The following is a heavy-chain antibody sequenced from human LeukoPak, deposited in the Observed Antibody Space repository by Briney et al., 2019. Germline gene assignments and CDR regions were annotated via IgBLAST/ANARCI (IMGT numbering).Heavy chain of an antibody. J-gene: IGHJ4*02. CDR3: VRDGGVSGYDLLDY. D-gene: IGHD5-12*01. CDR2: INQDGSKE. V-gene: IGHV3-7*01. CDR1: GFTFSNYW. Sequence: PGGSLRLSCAASGFTFSNYWMNWVRQAPGKGLEWVAHINQDGSKEYYMDSVKARFTISRDNAKNSLSLQMNSLRAEDTAVYYCVRDGGVSGYDLLDYWGQGTLVTVSS.